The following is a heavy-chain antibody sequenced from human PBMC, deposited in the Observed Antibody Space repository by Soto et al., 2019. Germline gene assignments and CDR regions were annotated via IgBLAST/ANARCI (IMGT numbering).Heavy chain of an antibody. D-gene: IGHD3-22*01. CDR1: GCTFSSYG. Sequence: QVQLLESGGGVVQPGRFLRLSCAASGCTFSSYGMHWVRQAPGKGLEWVAVIWYDGSNKYYADSVKGRFTISRDNSKNTLYLQMNSLRAEDTAVYYCAREMQYYDSSGYYYGLDFWGQGTLVTVSS. V-gene: IGHV3-33*01. J-gene: IGHJ4*02. CDR2: IWYDGSNK. CDR3: AREMQYYDSSGYYYGLDF.